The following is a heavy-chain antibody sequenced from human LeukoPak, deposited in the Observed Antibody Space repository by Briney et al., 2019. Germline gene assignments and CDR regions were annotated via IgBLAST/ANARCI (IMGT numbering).Heavy chain of an antibody. CDR1: GYSFTSYW. CDR3: ARVYSSSSEDYYYYMDV. CDR2: IYPRDSDT. V-gene: IGHV5-51*01. J-gene: IGHJ6*03. D-gene: IGHD6-6*01. Sequence: GESLKISCKGSGYSFTSYWIGWVRQMPGKGLEWMGIIYPRDSDTRYSPSFQGQVTISADKSISTAYLQWSSLKASDTAMYYCARVYSSSSEDYYYYMDVWGKGTRVTVSS.